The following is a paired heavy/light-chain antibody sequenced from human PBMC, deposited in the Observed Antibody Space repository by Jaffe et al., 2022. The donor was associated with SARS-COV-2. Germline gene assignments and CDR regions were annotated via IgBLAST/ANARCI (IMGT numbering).Light chain of an antibody. Sequence: QSALTQPRSVSGSPGQSVTVSCTGTSSDVGGYNYVSWYQHHPGKAPKLMIYDVTKRPSGVPDRFSGSKSGNTASLTISGLQAEDEADYYCCSYAGTYTWVIFGGGTKLTVL. CDR2: DVT. J-gene: IGLJ2*01. V-gene: IGLV2-11*01. CDR3: CSYAGTYTWVI. CDR1: SSDVGGYNY.
Heavy chain of an antibody. V-gene: IGHV4-59*01. CDR3: ARGFSSGLTVDF. CDR1: GGSITSYF. J-gene: IGHJ4*02. CDR2: NYYSGST. Sequence: QVQLQESGPGLVKPSETLSLICTVSGGSITSYFWTWIRQSPGKGLEWIGYNYYSGSTNYNPSLKSRVTISVDTSKNQFSLKLSSVTAADTAVYYCARGFSSGLTVDFWGQGTLVTVSS. D-gene: IGHD6-19*01.